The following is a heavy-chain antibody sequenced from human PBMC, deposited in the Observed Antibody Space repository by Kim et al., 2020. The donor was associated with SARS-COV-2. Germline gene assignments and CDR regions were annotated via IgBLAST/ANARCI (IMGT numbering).Heavy chain of an antibody. D-gene: IGHD6-19*01. CDR1: GFSFSTYA. CDR2: ISTNGGST. J-gene: IGHJ4*02. Sequence: GGSLRLSCAASGFSFSTYAMQWVRQAPGKGLDYVAAISTNGGSTNYADSVKGRFTISRDNSKNTLYLQMGSLRPEDMAVYYCARVVHSSDWYFFDYWGQGTLVTVSS. CDR3: ARVVHSSDWYFFDY. V-gene: IGHV3-64*02.